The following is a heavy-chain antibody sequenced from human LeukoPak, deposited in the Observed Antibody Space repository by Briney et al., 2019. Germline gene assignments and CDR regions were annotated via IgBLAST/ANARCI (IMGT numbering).Heavy chain of an antibody. D-gene: IGHD6-13*01. V-gene: IGHV4-39*07. J-gene: IGHJ4*02. CDR2: IYYSGSI. CDR1: GGSIRTSSYY. Sequence: PSETLSLICTVSGGSIRTSSYYWGWIRQPPGKGLEWIGSIYYSGSIYSNGSLKSRVTISVETSKNQFSLKLSSVTAADTAMYYCARVRAAAVPYYFDYWGRGTLVTVSS. CDR3: ARVRAAAVPYYFDY.